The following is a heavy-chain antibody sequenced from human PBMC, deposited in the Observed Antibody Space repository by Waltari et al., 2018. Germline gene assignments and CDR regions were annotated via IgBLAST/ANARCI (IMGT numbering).Heavy chain of an antibody. CDR3: ARHQVVVAGYFDY. D-gene: IGHD2-15*01. J-gene: IGHJ4*02. CDR1: GGSISSSSYY. CDR2: IYDSGST. Sequence: QLQLQESGPGLVKPSETLSLTCTVSGGSISSSSYYWGWIRQPPGKGLEWIGSIYDSGSTYYNPSLKSRVTISVDTSKNQFSLKLSSVTAADTAVYYCARHQVVVAGYFDYWGQGTLVTVSS. V-gene: IGHV4-39*01.